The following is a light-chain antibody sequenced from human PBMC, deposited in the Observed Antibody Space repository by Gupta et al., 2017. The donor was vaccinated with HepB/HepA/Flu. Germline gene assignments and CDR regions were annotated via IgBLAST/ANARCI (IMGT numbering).Light chain of an antibody. V-gene: IGKV2-30*02. CDR1: QSLVHSNGNTY. CDR2: KVS. Sequence: DVVMTQSPLSLPVTLGQPASISCRSSQSLVHSNGNTYLSWFKQRPGQAPRRLIYKVSIRDAGVPDRFSGSGFDNDFTLKITRGEAEDVGVYYCRQSTHWPLGTFGQGTKVEIK. CDR3: RQSTHWPLGT. J-gene: IGKJ1*01.